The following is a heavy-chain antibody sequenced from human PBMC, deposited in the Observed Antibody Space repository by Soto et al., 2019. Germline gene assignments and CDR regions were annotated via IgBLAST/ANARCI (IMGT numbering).Heavy chain of an antibody. Sequence: GGSLRLSCAASGFTFSSYSMNWVRQAPGKGLEWVSSISSSSSSYIYYADSVKGRFTISRDNAKNSLYLQMNSLRAEDTAVYYCARAYPVHPRGSDYYYYMDVWGKGTTVTVSS. CDR1: GFTFSSYS. J-gene: IGHJ6*03. D-gene: IGHD2-15*01. CDR3: ARAYPVHPRGSDYYYYMDV. CDR2: ISSSSSSYI. V-gene: IGHV3-21*01.